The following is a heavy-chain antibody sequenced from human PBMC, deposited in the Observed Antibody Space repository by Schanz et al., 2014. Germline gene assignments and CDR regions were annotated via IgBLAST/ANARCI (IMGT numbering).Heavy chain of an antibody. Sequence: AHLVESGGGLVKPGGSLTLSCAASRFTVTNAWMSWVRQAPGKGLEWVAVIWSDGTNEYYADSVKGRFTISGDSSKYTMYLQMNSLRADDTAVYYCAKGPCYYYYMDVWGNGTTVTVSS. J-gene: IGHJ6*03. V-gene: IGHV3-33*08. CDR1: RFTVTNAW. CDR2: IWSDGTNE. CDR3: AKGPCYYYYMDV.